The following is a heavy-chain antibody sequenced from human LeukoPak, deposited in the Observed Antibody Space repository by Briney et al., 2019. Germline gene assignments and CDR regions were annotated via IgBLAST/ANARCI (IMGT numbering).Heavy chain of an antibody. J-gene: IGHJ4*02. CDR3: ARVEAAAGRGVYYFDY. D-gene: IGHD6-13*01. CDR1: GYTFTGYY. V-gene: IGHV1-2*02. Sequence: GASVKVSCKASGYTFTGYYMHWVRQAPGQGLEWMGWINPNSGGTNYAQKFQGRVTMTRDTSISTAYMELSRLRSDDTAVYYCARVEAAAGRGVYYFDYWGQGTLVTVSS. CDR2: INPNSGGT.